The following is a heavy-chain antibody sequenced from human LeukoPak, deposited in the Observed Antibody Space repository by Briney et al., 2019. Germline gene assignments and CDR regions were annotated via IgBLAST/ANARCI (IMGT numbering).Heavy chain of an antibody. CDR2: ISGSGGNT. J-gene: IGHJ4*02. V-gene: IGHV3-23*01. D-gene: IGHD2-2*01. CDR1: GFTFSSYA. Sequence: GGSLSLSCAPSGFTFSSYAMSWVRQPPGKGLEGVSVISGSGGNTFCADSVKRRFTISRDNSKNTLYLQMNSLRAEDTAVYYCAKDPHCSSTSCYEWFTPFDYWAQRTLVTVSS. CDR3: AKDPHCSSTSCYEWFTPFDY.